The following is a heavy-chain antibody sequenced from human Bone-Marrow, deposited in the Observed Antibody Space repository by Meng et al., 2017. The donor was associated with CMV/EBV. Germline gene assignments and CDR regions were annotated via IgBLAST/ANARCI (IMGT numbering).Heavy chain of an antibody. CDR1: FPFCSHA. CDR3: AKVPDYYGSGRGWFDP. V-gene: IGHV3-23*01. D-gene: IGHD3-10*01. Sequence: FPFCSHAVSWVRQAPGKGLDWVSTISDSGGSTYYADSVKGRFTISRDNTKNTLYLQMNSLRAEDTAVYYCAKVPDYYGSGRGWFDPWGQGTLVTVSS. CDR2: ISDSGGST. J-gene: IGHJ5*02.